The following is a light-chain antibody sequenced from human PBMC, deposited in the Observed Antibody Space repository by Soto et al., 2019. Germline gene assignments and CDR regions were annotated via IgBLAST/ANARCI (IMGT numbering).Light chain of an antibody. V-gene: IGKV3-20*01. J-gene: IGKJ5*01. CDR1: QSVSSSY. CDR3: QQYGSSPPIT. Sequence: EIVLTQSPGTLSLSPGERATLSCRASQSVSSSYLAWYQQKPGQAPRLLIYDASSRATGIPDRCSGSGSGTAFTLTISRLEPEDFAVYYCQQYGSSPPITFGQGTRLEIK. CDR2: DAS.